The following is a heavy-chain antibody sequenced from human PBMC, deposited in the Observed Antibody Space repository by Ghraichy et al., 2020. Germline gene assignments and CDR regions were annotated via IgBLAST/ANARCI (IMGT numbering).Heavy chain of an antibody. CDR1: GFPFSSYS. Sequence: RGSLRLSCAASGFPFSSYSMDWVRQAPGEGLEWVASINSRSDTIFYTDSVKGRFAISRDNAKNSLFLQVNSLRAEDTAVYYCARGYNYDFNWYFDLWGRGTLVTVSS. V-gene: IGHV3-21*01. D-gene: IGHD5-18*01. CDR3: ARGYNYDFNWYFDL. J-gene: IGHJ2*01. CDR2: INSRSDTI.